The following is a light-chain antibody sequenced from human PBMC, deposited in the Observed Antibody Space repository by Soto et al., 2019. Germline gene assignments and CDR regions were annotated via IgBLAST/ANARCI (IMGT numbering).Light chain of an antibody. J-gene: IGKJ4*01. V-gene: IGKV1-27*01. CDR3: QKYNSAPLT. CDR1: QGIAPY. Sequence: DVQMTQSPSSLSAFVGDRVTITCRASQGIAPYLAWFQQKPGKVPKLLIYATSTLQSGVPSRFNGSGSGTDFTLTINNLQPEDVGTYYCQKYNSAPLTFGGGTKVEIK. CDR2: ATS.